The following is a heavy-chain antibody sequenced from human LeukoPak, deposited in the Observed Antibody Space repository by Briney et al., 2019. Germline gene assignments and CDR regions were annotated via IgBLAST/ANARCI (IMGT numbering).Heavy chain of an antibody. Sequence: PGGSLRLSCAASGFIFSSYGMHWVRQAPGKGLEWVAFIRYDGSNKYYADSVKGRFTISRDNSKNTLYLQMNSLRAEDTAVYYCAKEGYDYVWGSYRTSYYFDYWGQGTLVTVSS. CDR2: IRYDGSNK. J-gene: IGHJ4*02. CDR3: AKEGYDYVWGSYRTSYYFDY. CDR1: GFIFSSYG. V-gene: IGHV3-30*02. D-gene: IGHD3-16*02.